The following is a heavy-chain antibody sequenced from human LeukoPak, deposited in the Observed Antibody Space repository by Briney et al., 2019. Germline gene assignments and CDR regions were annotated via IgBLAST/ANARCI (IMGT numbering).Heavy chain of an antibody. CDR2: INPNSGGT. J-gene: IGHJ3*02. CDR3: ASGREYYGSGSHDDAFDI. V-gene: IGHV1-2*02. CDR1: GYTFIGYY. D-gene: IGHD3-10*01. Sequence: VASVTVSRKASGYTFIGYYIHWVRQAPGQGLEWMGWINPNSGGTNYAQKFQGRVTMTRDTSITTAYMELSRLRSDDTAVYYCASGREYYGSGSHDDAFDIWGQGTMVTVSS.